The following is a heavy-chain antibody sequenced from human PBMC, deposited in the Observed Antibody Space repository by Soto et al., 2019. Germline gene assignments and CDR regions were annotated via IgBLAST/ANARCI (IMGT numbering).Heavy chain of an antibody. D-gene: IGHD6-13*01. J-gene: IGHJ5*02. V-gene: IGHV5-10-1*01. CDR3: ARIESIARNWFDP. CDR2: IDPVDSYA. Sequence: PGESLKISCKGSGYSFAGYWITWVRQVPGKGLEWMGNIDPVDSYANYSPSFQGHVTFSVDTSISTAFLEWSSLKASDSAIYFCARIESIARNWFDPWGQGTLVTVSS. CDR1: GYSFAGYW.